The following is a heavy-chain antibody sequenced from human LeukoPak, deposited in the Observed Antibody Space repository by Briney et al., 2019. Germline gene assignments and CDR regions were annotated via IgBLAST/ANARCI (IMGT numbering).Heavy chain of an antibody. CDR2: ISIDGSSK. CDR1: AFTFKNYA. Sequence: GGSLRLSCAASAFTFKNYAMHWVRQAPGKGLDWVAVISIDGSSKYYADSVKGRLTISRGNSRNTLYLQMNSLRAEDTAVYYCARSGVAVSYDAFEIWGQGTMVTVSS. J-gene: IGHJ3*02. V-gene: IGHV3-30-3*01. CDR3: ARSGVAVSYDAFEI. D-gene: IGHD6-19*01.